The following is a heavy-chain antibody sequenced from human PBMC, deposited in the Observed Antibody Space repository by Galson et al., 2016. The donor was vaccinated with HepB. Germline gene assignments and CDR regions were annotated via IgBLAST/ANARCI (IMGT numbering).Heavy chain of an antibody. CDR2: ISTYNGNT. CDR3: ARGTVMAYSSSTFFDY. CDR1: GYTFSAYH. J-gene: IGHJ4*02. Sequence: SVKVSCKASGYTFSAYHINWVRRAPGQGLEWLGWISTYNGNTKFAQKIQDRVTMTRDTSTSTAYMELRGLRSDDTAVYYCARGTVMAYSSSTFFDYWGQGTLVTVSS. D-gene: IGHD6-6*01. V-gene: IGHV1-18*01.